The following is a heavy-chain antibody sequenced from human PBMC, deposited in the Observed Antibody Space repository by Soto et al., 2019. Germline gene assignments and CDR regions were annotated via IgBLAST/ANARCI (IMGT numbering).Heavy chain of an antibody. CDR2: ISGSGGST. Sequence: GGSLRLSCAASGFTFSSYAMSWVRQAPGKGLEWVSAISGSGGSTYYADSVKGRFTISRDNSKNTLYLQMNSLRAEDTAVYYCAKEGNLIATIVTLYFDYWGQGTLVTVSS. J-gene: IGHJ4*02. D-gene: IGHD1-1*01. CDR1: GFTFSSYA. CDR3: AKEGNLIATIVTLYFDY. V-gene: IGHV3-23*01.